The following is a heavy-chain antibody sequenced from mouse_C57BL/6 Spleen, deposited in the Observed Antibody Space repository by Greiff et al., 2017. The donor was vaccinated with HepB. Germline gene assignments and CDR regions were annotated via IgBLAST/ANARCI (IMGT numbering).Heavy chain of an antibody. CDR3: ARVLYDYDGFAY. Sequence: EVHLVESGGGLVKPGGSLKLSCAASGFTFSSYAMSWVRQTPEKRLEWVATISDGGSYTYYPDNVKGRFTISRDNAKNNLYLQMSHLKSEDTAMYYCARVLYDYDGFAYWGQGTLVTVSA. CDR1: GFTFSSYA. V-gene: IGHV5-4*01. D-gene: IGHD2-4*01. CDR2: ISDGGSYT. J-gene: IGHJ3*01.